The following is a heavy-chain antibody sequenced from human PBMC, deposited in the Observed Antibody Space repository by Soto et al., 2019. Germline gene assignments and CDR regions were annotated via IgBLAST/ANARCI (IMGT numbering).Heavy chain of an antibody. CDR1: GYSFNTYW. CDR2: IYPDDSDT. Sequence: GESLKISCQASGYSFNTYWIGWVRQMPGKGLEWMGIIYPDDSDTRYSPSFQGQVTISRDNSKNTLYLQMNSLRAEDTAVYYCAKDWTYYDILTGPFPSDYWGQGTLVTVSS. D-gene: IGHD3-9*01. CDR3: AKDWTYYDILTGPFPSDY. J-gene: IGHJ4*02. V-gene: IGHV5-51*01.